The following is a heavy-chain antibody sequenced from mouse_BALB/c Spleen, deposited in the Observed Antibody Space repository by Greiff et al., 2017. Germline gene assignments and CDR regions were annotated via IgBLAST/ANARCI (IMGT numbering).Heavy chain of an antibody. V-gene: IGHV1S137*01. CDR3: ARSFSSHWYFDV. D-gene: IGHD1-1*01. Sequence: GVSVKISCKGSGYTFTDYAMHWVKQSHAKSLEWIGVISTYYGDASYNQKFKGKATMTVDKSSSTAYMELARLTSEDSAIYYCARSFSSHWYFDVWGAGTTVTVSS. CDR1: GYTFTDYA. J-gene: IGHJ1*01. CDR2: ISTYYGDA.